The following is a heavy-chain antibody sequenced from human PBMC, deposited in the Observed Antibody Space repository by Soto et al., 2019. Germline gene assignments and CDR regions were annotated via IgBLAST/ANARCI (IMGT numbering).Heavy chain of an antibody. Sequence: QVQLQESGPGLVKPSQTLSLTCTVSGGSISSGGYYWSWIRQHPGKGLEWIGYIYYSGSTYYNPSLKIRVTISVDTSKNHVSLKLSSVTAAVTAVYYCAILSAAGIASFDFWGQGTLVTVSS. CDR3: AILSAAGIASFDF. D-gene: IGHD6-13*01. CDR2: IYYSGST. J-gene: IGHJ4*02. CDR1: GGSISSGGYY. V-gene: IGHV4-31*03.